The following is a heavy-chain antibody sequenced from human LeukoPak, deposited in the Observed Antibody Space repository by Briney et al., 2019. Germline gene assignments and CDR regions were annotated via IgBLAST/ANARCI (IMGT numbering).Heavy chain of an antibody. CDR2: IYPSGST. CDR1: GGSISSGSYY. D-gene: IGHD1-26*01. Sequence: SETLSLTCTVSGGSISSGSYYWSWIRQPAGKGLEWIGRIYPSGSTNYNPSLKSRVTISVDTSKNQFSLKLSSVTAADTAVYYCARHVISRGAPNWFDPWGQGTLVTVSS. CDR3: ARHVISRGAPNWFDP. V-gene: IGHV4-61*02. J-gene: IGHJ5*02.